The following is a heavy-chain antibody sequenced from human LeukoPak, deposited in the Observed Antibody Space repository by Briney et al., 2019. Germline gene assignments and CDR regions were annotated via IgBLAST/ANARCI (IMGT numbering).Heavy chain of an antibody. CDR2: IYYSGNT. Sequence: SETLSLTCTVSGGSISSSSYYWGWIRHPPGKGLEWVGSIYYSGNTYYNPSLKSRGTIYVDTQNNQFSLKLTSVTAADTAIYYCARRKSRWYFDLWGRGTLVTVSS. CDR3: ARRKSRWYFDL. CDR1: GGSISSSSYY. V-gene: IGHV4-39*01. J-gene: IGHJ2*01.